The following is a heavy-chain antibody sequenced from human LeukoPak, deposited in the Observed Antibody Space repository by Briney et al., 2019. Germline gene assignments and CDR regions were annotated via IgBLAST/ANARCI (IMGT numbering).Heavy chain of an antibody. CDR1: GFTFSSYG. Sequence: GRSLRLSCAASGFTFSSYGMPWVRQAPGKGLEWVAIISHDGSNQYYADSVKGRFTISRDNSKNTLYLQMNSLRAEDTAVYYCARPIYYYDTSGYGLDAFDIWGQGTMVTVSS. CDR2: ISHDGSNQ. J-gene: IGHJ3*02. D-gene: IGHD3-22*01. V-gene: IGHV3-30*03. CDR3: ARPIYYYDTSGYGLDAFDI.